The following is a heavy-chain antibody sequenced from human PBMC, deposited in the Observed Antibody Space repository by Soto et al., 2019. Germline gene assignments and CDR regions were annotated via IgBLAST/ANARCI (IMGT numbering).Heavy chain of an antibody. CDR3: AYTACISTSCYSGDYYYYGMDV. D-gene: IGHD2-2*01. V-gene: IGHV1-69*13. Sequence: SVKVSCKASGGTFSSYAISWVRQAPGQGLEWMGGIIPIFGTANYAQKFQGRVTITADESTSTAYMELSSLRSEDTAVYYCAYTACISTSCYSGDYYYYGMDVWGQ. CDR1: GGTFSSYA. J-gene: IGHJ6*02. CDR2: IIPIFGTA.